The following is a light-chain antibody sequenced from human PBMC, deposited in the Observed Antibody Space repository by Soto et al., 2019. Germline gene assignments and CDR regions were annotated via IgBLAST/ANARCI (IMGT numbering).Light chain of an antibody. CDR2: GAS. V-gene: IGKV3-15*01. Sequence: EITMTQSPATLSVPAGERATLSCRASQNVLSNLAWYQQKPGQAPRILIYGASTRATGVPARFSGSGSGTEFTLTIGSLQSEDFAVYYCQQYISWPRTF. CDR3: QQYISWPRT. J-gene: IGKJ1*01. CDR1: QNVLSN.